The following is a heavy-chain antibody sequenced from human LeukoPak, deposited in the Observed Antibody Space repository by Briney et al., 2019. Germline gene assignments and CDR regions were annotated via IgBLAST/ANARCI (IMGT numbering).Heavy chain of an antibody. CDR1: GFIVSGDF. J-gene: IGHJ4*02. Sequence: GGSLRLSCAAPGFIVSGDFMSWVRQAPGKGLEWVSVIYSDGSTYYADSVKGRFTISRDNSKNTLDLQMTGLRAEDTAVYYCARERGRGRDSPWFDYWGQGTLVTVSS. D-gene: IGHD1-26*01. V-gene: IGHV3-53*01. CDR3: ARERGRGRDSPWFDY. CDR2: IYSDGST.